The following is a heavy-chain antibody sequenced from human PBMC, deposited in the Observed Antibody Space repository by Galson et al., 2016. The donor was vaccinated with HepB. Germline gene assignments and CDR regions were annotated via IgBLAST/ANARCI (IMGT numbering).Heavy chain of an antibody. CDR3: ARAGSSWYFDY. J-gene: IGHJ4*02. Sequence: SLRLSCAASGFTFISYNMNWVRQAPGKGLEWISYISSRGGTIYYADSVKGRFTISRDNAKNSLYLRMNSLRDEDTAVYYCARAGSSWYFDYWGQGTLVTVSS. D-gene: IGHD6-13*01. CDR2: ISSRGGTI. CDR1: GFTFISYN. V-gene: IGHV3-48*02.